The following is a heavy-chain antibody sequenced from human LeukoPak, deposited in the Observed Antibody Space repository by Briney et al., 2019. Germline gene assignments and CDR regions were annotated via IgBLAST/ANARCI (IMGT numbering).Heavy chain of an antibody. Sequence: SETLSLTCTVSGGSISSSSYYWGWIRPPPGKGLEGIGRIYYSGSTDYNPSLKSRVTISVDTSKNQFSLKLSSVTAADTAVYYCARVMQVGYSYGFDVWGSYRYTHYFDYWGQGTLVTVSS. CDR1: GGSISSSSYY. D-gene: IGHD3-16*02. J-gene: IGHJ4*02. CDR2: IYYSGST. V-gene: IGHV4-39*07. CDR3: ARVMQVGYSYGFDVWGSYRYTHYFDY.